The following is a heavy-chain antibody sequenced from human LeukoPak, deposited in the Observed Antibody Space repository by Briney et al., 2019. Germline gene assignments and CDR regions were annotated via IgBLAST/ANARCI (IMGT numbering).Heavy chain of an antibody. D-gene: IGHD4-23*01. CDR2: INPSGGST. CDR3: ARGRGVVNPFDY. Sequence: ASVTVSCKASGYTFTSYYMHWVRQAPGQGLEWMGIINPSGGSTSYAQKFRGRVTMTRDTSTSTVYMELSSLRSEDTAVYYCARGRGVVNPFDYWGQGTLVTVSS. CDR1: GYTFTSYY. J-gene: IGHJ4*02. V-gene: IGHV1-46*01.